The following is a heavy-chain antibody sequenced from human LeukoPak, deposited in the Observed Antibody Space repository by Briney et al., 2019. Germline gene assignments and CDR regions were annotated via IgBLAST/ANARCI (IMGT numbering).Heavy chain of an antibody. D-gene: IGHD2-2*01. CDR1: GITFSDYY. CDR3: ARRYCSSTSCPDYYYYMDV. V-gene: IGHV3-11*04. J-gene: IGHJ6*03. Sequence: RGSLRLSCAAPGITFSDYYMSWIRQAPGKGPEWVSYISSSGSTIYYADSVKGRFTISRDNAKNSLYLQMNSLRVEDTAVYYCARRYCSSTSCPDYYYYMDVWGKGTTFTVSS. CDR2: ISSSGSTI.